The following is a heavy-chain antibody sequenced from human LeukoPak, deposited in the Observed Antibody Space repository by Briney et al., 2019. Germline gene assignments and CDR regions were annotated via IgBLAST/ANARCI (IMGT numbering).Heavy chain of an antibody. CDR1: GFTVSSNY. CDR2: IYSDGTI. J-gene: IGHJ4*02. D-gene: IGHD3-16*01. Sequence: GESLRLSCAASGFTVSSNYMSWVRQVPGKGLEWVSVIYSDGTISYADSVKGRFTISRDNSENTLYLQMNSLRVEDTAVYYCAREVGGGASSQWGQGTLVTVSS. V-gene: IGHV3-66*01. CDR3: AREVGGGASSQ.